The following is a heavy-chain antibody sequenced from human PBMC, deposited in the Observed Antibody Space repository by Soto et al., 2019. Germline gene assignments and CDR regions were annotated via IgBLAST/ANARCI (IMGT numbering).Heavy chain of an antibody. CDR3: ARKWGLNAFDI. CDR2: IYYSGST. J-gene: IGHJ3*02. D-gene: IGHD2-21*02. CDR1: GGSISSYY. Sequence: SETLSLTCTVSGGSISSYYWSWIRQPPGKGLEWIGYIYYSGSTNYNPSLKSRVTISVDTSKNQFSLKLSSVTAADMAVYYCARKWGLNAFDIWGQGTMVTVSS. V-gene: IGHV4-59*08.